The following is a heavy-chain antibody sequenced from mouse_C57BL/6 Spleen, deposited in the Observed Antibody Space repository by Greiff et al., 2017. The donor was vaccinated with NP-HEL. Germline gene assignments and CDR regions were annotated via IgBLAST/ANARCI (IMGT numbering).Heavy chain of an antibody. D-gene: IGHD1-1*01. CDR1: GYTFTSYW. V-gene: IGHV1-7*01. CDR2: INPSSGYT. CDR3: ARSDYYGSSCLDY. J-gene: IGHJ2*01. Sequence: QVHVKQSGAELAKPGASVKLSCKASGYTFTSYWMHWVKQRPGQGLEWIGYINPSSGYTKYNQKFKDKATLTADKSSSTAYMQLSCLTYENSAVYYCARSDYYGSSCLDYWGQGTTLTVSS.